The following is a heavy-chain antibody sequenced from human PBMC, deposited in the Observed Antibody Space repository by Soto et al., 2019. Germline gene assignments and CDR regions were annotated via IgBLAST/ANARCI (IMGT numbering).Heavy chain of an antibody. CDR3: ARVFDGYYYYSPVV. V-gene: IGHV1-69*01. D-gene: IGHD3-16*01. CDR1: GGTFINQP. CDR2: VIPMSGAT. J-gene: IGHJ6*02. Sequence: QEQLVQSGAEVMKPGSSVQVSCKASGGTFINQPITWVRKAPGQGLEWMGGVIPMSGATHYSQKFQGRVTITADESTSTAYMELSSLSSEDTAVYYCARVFDGYYYYSPVVWGQGTTATVS.